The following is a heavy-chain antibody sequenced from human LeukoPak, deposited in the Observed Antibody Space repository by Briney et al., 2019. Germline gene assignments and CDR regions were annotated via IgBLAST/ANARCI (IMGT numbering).Heavy chain of an antibody. CDR2: INHSGST. CDR1: GGSISSYY. Sequence: SETLSLTCTVSGGSISSYYWSWIRQPPGKGLEWIGEINHSGSTNYNPSLKSRVTISVDTSKNQFSLKLSSVTAADTAVYYCARDLRTTAFDYWGQGTLVTVSS. CDR3: ARDLRTTAFDY. V-gene: IGHV4-34*01. J-gene: IGHJ4*02. D-gene: IGHD4-17*01.